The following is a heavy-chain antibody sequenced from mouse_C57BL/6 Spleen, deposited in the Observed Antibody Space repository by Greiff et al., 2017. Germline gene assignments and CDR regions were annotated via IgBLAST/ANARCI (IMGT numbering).Heavy chain of an antibody. CDR3: ARRESSYALAY. CDR2: IWSGGST. J-gene: IGHJ3*01. D-gene: IGHD1-1*01. CDR1: GFSLTSYG. V-gene: IGHV2-2*01. Sequence: VQLQQSGPGLVQPSQSLSITCTVSGFSLTSYGVHWVRQSPGKGLEWLGVIWSGGSTDYNAAFISRLSISKDNSKSQVFFKMNSLQADDTAIYYCARRESSYALAYWGQGTLVTVSA.